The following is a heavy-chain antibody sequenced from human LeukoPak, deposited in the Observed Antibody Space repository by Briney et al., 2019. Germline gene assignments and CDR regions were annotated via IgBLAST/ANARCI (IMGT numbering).Heavy chain of an antibody. D-gene: IGHD2-15*01. CDR2: ISSGGSIF. CDR3: AREEAYCSGISCFRFFDY. Sequence: GGSLRLSCAASGFTFSSYEINWVRQAPGKGLEWISYISSGGSIFYNADSVMGRFTISRDNAKNSLYLQMNSLRAEDTAVYYCAREEAYCSGISCFRFFDYWGQGTLVSVSS. V-gene: IGHV3-48*03. CDR1: GFTFSSYE. J-gene: IGHJ4*02.